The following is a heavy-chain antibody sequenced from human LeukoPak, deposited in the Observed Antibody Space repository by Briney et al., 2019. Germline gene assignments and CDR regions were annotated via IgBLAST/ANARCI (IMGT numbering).Heavy chain of an antibody. CDR2: IYHSGST. CDR1: GGSISSGGYY. Sequence: KASQTLSLTCSVSGGSISSGGYYWSWIRQHPGKGLEWIGYIYHSGSTNYNPSLKSRVTISLDTSKQQFSLRLSSVSAADTAVYYCARHVFVGGVVLINYYGLDVWGQGTTVTVSS. V-gene: IGHV4-61*08. J-gene: IGHJ6*02. CDR3: ARHVFVGGVVLINYYGLDV. D-gene: IGHD3-16*01.